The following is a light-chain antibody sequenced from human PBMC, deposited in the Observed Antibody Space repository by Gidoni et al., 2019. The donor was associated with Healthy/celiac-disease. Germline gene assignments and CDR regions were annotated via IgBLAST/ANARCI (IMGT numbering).Light chain of an antibody. V-gene: IGKV1-39*01. J-gene: IGKJ4*01. CDR3: QQSYSTPPLT. Sequence: DIQMTPSPSSLSASVGDRVTITCRASQSISSYLNWYQQKPGKAPKLLIYAASSLQSGVPSRFSGSGSGTDFTLTSSSLQPEDFATYYCQQSYSTPPLTFGGXTKVEIK. CDR1: QSISSY. CDR2: AAS.